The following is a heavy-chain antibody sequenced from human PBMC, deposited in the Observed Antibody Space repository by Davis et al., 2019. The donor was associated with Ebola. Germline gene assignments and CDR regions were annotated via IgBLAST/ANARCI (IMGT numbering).Heavy chain of an antibody. Sequence: GESLKISCITSGFTFTANSMNWVLQAPGKGLEWISYISSSGGTTYYADFVQGRFTISRDNAKKSLYLQMNSLRDEDTAVYYCVRASSGSYYSVFDNWGQGSLVTVTS. V-gene: IGHV3-48*02. CDR3: VRASSGSYYSVFDN. CDR2: ISSSGGTT. CDR1: GFTFTANS. J-gene: IGHJ4*02. D-gene: IGHD1-26*01.